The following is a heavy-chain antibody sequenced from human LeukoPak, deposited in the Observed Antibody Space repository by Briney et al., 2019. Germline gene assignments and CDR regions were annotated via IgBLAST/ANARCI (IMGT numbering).Heavy chain of an antibody. J-gene: IGHJ6*03. V-gene: IGHV4-61*02. D-gene: IGHD2-21*02. CDR3: ARDSYCGGDCYSYYYYYMDV. CDR2: IYTSGST. CDR1: GGSISSGSYY. Sequence: SETLSLTCTVSGGSISSGSYYWSWIRQPAGKGLEWIGRIYTSGSTNYNPSLKSRVTISVDTSKNQFSLKLSSVTAADTAVYYCARDSYCGGDCYSYYYYYMDVWGKGTTVTISS.